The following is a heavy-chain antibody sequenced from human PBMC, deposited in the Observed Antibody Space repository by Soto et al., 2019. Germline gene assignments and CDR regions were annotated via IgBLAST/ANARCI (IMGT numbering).Heavy chain of an antibody. V-gene: IGHV3-15*01. CDR2: IKSKTDGGTT. J-gene: IGHJ4*02. D-gene: IGHD2-21*01. Sequence: EVQLVESGGGLVKPGGSLRLSCAASGFTFSNAWMSWVRQAPGKGLEWVGRIKSKTDGGTTDYAAPVKGRFTISRDDSKNTLYLQMNRLKTEDTAVYYCTTDPPYCGGDCYWGASHPFDYWGQGTLVTVSS. CDR3: TTDPPYCGGDCYWGASHPFDY. CDR1: GFTFSNAW.